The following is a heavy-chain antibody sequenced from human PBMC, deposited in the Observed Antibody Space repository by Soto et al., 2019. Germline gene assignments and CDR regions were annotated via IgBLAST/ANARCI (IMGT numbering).Heavy chain of an antibody. Sequence: PGESLKISCKGSGYSFTSYWISWVRQMPGKGLEWMGRIEPSDSYTNYSPSFQGHVAISADNSISTAYLQWSSLKASGTAIYYCASMTRGYSYAYDYWGQGTLVTVSS. J-gene: IGHJ4*02. CDR3: ASMTRGYSYAYDY. CDR2: IEPSDSYT. D-gene: IGHD5-18*01. V-gene: IGHV5-10-1*01. CDR1: GYSFTSYW.